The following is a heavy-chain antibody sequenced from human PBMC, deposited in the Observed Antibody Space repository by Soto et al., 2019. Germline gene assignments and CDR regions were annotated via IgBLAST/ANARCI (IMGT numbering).Heavy chain of an antibody. J-gene: IGHJ3*01. V-gene: IGHV3-33*01. Sequence: QVQLVESGGGVVQPGRSLRLSCAASGFTFSRYGMHWVRQAPGKGLECVAVIWYDGSTEYYADSVKGRFTISRDNSKNAVYLQMHSLRVEDTSVYYCARDVGSQGVWGQGTIVTVSS. CDR3: ARDVGSQGV. CDR2: IWYDGSTE. CDR1: GFTFSRYG. D-gene: IGHD2-15*01.